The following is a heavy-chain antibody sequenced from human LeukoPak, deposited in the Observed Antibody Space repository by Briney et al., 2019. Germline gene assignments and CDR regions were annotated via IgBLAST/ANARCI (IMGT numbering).Heavy chain of an antibody. D-gene: IGHD3-22*01. J-gene: IGHJ4*02. Sequence: ASVKVSCKASGYTFTTYEITWVRQATGQGLEWMGWMNPNSGDTAYAQKFQGRVAMTRDTSISTAYMELSSLRSEDTAVYYCARGLGDYYDTSDYYYAVPAHWGQGTLVTVSS. CDR1: GYTFTTYE. CDR3: ARGLGDYYDTSDYYYAVPAH. V-gene: IGHV1-8*01. CDR2: MNPNSGDT.